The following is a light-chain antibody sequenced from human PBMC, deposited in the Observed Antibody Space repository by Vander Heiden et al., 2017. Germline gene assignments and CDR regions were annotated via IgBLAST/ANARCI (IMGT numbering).Light chain of an antibody. V-gene: IGKV2-28*01. CDR2: LAS. J-gene: IGKJ2*01. CDR3: RQVLQPPYS. CDR1: QSLLHSNGYHY. Sequence: DFVMTQSLLSLSVTPGEPASISCKSSQSLLHSNGYHYVDWYLQKPGHAPQLLIYLASNRASGVPARFSGSASGTDFTLKISRVEAEDVGDYYCRQVLQPPYSFGQGTNLEIK.